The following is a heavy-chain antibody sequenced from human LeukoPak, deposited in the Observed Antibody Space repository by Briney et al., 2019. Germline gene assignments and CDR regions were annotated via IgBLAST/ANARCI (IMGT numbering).Heavy chain of an antibody. J-gene: IGHJ4*02. D-gene: IGHD5-18*01. CDR1: GYTFTSYG. Sequence: ASVKVSCKASGYTFTSYGISWARQAPGQGLEWMGWISAYNGNTNYAQKLQGRATMTTDTSTSTAYMELRSLRSDDTAVYYCARDLGGGYSYGLDYWGQGTLVTVSS. CDR3: ARDLGGGYSYGLDY. CDR2: ISAYNGNT. V-gene: IGHV1-18*01.